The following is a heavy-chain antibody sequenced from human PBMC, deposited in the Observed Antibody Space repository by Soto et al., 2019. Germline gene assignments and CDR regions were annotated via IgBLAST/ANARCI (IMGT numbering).Heavy chain of an antibody. D-gene: IGHD3-22*01. CDR1: GGSVSSGSYY. V-gene: IGHV4-61*01. Sequence: KASETLSLTCTVSGGSVSSGSYYWSWIRQPPGKGLEWIGYIYYSGSTNYNPSLKSRVTISVDTSKNQFSLKLSSVTAADTAVYYCARDKDDSSGYDPWDQGTLVTVSS. CDR3: ARDKDDSSGYDP. CDR2: IYYSGST. J-gene: IGHJ5*02.